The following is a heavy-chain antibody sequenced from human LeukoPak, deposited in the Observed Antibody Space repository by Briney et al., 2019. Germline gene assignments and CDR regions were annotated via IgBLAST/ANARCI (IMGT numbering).Heavy chain of an antibody. V-gene: IGHV4-38-2*02. D-gene: IGHD4-17*01. CDR1: GYSISSGYY. Sequence: SETLSLTCTVSGYSISSGYYWGWIRQPPGKGLEWIGSIYHSGSTYYNPSLKSRVTISVDTSKNQFSLKLSSVTAAGTAVYYCARELSPSGVDGDYVSWFDPWGQGTLVTVSS. CDR3: ARELSPSGVDGDYVSWFDP. CDR2: IYHSGST. J-gene: IGHJ5*02.